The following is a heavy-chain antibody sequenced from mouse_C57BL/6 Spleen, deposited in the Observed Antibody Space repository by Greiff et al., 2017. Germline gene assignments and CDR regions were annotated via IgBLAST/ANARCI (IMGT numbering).Heavy chain of an antibody. CDR3: AYYDFDAWFAY. J-gene: IGHJ3*01. Sequence: QVQLQQSGAELVRPGTSVKVSCKASGYAFTNYLIEWVKQRPGQGLEWIGGINPGSGGTNYNEKFKGKATLTADKSSSTAYMQLSSLTSEDSAVYFCAYYDFDAWFAYWGQGTLVTVSA. CDR1: GYAFTNYL. D-gene: IGHD2-4*01. CDR2: INPGSGGT. V-gene: IGHV1-54*01.